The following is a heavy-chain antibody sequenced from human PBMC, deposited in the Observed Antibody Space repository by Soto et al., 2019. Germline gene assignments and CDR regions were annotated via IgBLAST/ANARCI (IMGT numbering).Heavy chain of an antibody. CDR3: ARGVPYSYGYVSWFDP. CDR1: GGSVSSGSYC. D-gene: IGHD5-18*01. V-gene: IGHV4-61*01. J-gene: IGHJ5*02. Sequence: SETLSLTCTVSGGSVSSGSYCWSWIRQPPGKGLECIGYICYSGSTNYNPSLKSRVTMSVDTSKNQFSLKLSSVTAADTAVYYCARGVPYSYGYVSWFDPWGQRTLGTVS. CDR2: ICYSGST.